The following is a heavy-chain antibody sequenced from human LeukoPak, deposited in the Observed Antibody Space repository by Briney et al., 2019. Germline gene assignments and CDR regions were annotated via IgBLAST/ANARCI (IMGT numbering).Heavy chain of an antibody. V-gene: IGHV3-23*01. CDR1: GFTFSSYG. CDR2: ISGSGGST. Sequence: GGSLRLSCAASGFTFSSYGMSWVRQAPGKGLEWVSAISGSGGSTYYADSVKGRFTISRDNSKNTLYLQMNSLRAEDTAVYYCAKGRGSYYYYYMDVWGKGTTVTISS. CDR3: AKGRGSYYYYYMDV. J-gene: IGHJ6*03. D-gene: IGHD1-26*01.